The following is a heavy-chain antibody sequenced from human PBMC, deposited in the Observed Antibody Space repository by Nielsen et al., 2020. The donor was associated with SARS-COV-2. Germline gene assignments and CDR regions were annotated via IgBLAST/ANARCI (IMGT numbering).Heavy chain of an antibody. CDR3: ARWAHGDYYMDV. Sequence: SETLSLTCTVSGGSISSGGYYWSWIRQPPGKGLEWIGEINHSGSTNYNPSLKSRVTISVDTSKNQFSLKLSSVTAADTAVYYCARWAHGDYYMDVWGKGTTVTVSS. J-gene: IGHJ6*03. D-gene: IGHD3-16*01. V-gene: IGHV4-39*07. CDR1: GGSISSGGYY. CDR2: INHSGST.